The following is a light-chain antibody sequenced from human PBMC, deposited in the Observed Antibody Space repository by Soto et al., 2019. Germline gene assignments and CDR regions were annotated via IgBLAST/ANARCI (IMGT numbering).Light chain of an antibody. Sequence: ILLTQSPGTLSLSPGERATLSCRASQSVSSYLAWYQQKPGQAPRLLIYDASNRATGIPARFSGSGSGTEFTLTISSLQSEDFAVYYCQQYNNWPRTFGQGTKVDI. CDR3: QQYNNWPRT. J-gene: IGKJ1*01. CDR2: DAS. V-gene: IGKV3D-15*01. CDR1: QSVSSY.